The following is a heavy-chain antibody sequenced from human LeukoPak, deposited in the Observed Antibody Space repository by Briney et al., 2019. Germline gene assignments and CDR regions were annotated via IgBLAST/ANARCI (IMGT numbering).Heavy chain of an antibody. CDR3: AKGGRQVRLPFDY. J-gene: IGHJ4*02. CDR2: ISWNSGSI. D-gene: IGHD2-15*01. CDR1: GFTFDDYA. Sequence: GGSLRLSCAASGFTFDDYAMHWVRQAPGKGLERVSGISWNSGSIGYADSVKGRFTISRDNAKNSLYLQMNSLRAEDTALYYCAKGGRQVRLPFDYWGQGTLVTVSS. V-gene: IGHV3-9*01.